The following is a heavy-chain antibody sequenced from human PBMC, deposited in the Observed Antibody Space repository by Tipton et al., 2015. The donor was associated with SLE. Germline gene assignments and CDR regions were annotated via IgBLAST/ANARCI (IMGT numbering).Heavy chain of an antibody. CDR1: GYSIRSGYY. V-gene: IGHV4-38-2*01. Sequence: LRLSCAVSGYSIRSGYYWGWIRQPPGKGLEWIGSMYHSGSTYYNPSLKSRVTISVDTSKNQFSLRLSSVTAADTAVYYCARHDLDDNGYYLHYFEYWGQGTLVTVST. J-gene: IGHJ4*02. CDR3: ARHDLDDNGYYLHYFEY. CDR2: MYHSGST. D-gene: IGHD3-22*01.